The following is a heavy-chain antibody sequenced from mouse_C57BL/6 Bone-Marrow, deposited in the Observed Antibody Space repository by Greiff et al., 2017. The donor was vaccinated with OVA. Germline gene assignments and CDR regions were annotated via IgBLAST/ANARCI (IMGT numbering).Heavy chain of an antibody. CDR3: ARDTRY. V-gene: IGHV1-76*01. CDR1: GYTFTDYY. Sequence: QVQLQQSGAELVRPGASVKLSCKASGYTFTDYYITWVKQRPGQGLEWIARIYPGSGNTYYNEKFKGKATLTAEKSSSTAYMQLSSLTSEDSAVYFCARDTRYWGQGTLVTVSA. CDR2: IYPGSGNT. J-gene: IGHJ3*01.